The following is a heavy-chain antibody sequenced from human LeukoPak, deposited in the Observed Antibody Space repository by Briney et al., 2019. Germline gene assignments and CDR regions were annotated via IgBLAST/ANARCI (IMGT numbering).Heavy chain of an antibody. Sequence: AGSLRLSCAASGLTFSTYWMHWVRQAPGKGLAWVARINPDGSIRTYANSVQGRVTISRSTARSTVFRQMSSLRANDTAVNYCAGEAIVGGALQCWGQGTPVTVSS. J-gene: IGHJ4*02. CDR2: INPDGSIR. CDR1: GLTFSTYW. CDR3: AGEAIVGGALQC. V-gene: IGHV3-74*03. D-gene: IGHD1-26*01.